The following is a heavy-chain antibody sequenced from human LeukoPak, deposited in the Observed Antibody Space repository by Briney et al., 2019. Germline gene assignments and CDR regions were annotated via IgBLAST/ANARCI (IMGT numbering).Heavy chain of an antibody. D-gene: IGHD3-3*01. Sequence: ASVKVSCKASGYTFTSYGISWVRQAPGQGLEWMGWISAYNGNTNYAQKLQGRVTMTTDTSTSTAYMELRSLRSDDMAVYYYARALTDFWSGYSRDDAFDIWGQGTMVTVSS. CDR2: ISAYNGNT. V-gene: IGHV1-18*03. J-gene: IGHJ3*02. CDR3: ARALTDFWSGYSRDDAFDI. CDR1: GYTFTSYG.